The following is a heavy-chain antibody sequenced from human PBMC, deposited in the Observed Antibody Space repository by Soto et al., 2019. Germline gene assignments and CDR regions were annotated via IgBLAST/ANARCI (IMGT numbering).Heavy chain of an antibody. CDR2: IWYDGSNK. Sequence: GGSLRLSCAASGFTFSSYGMHWVRQAPGKGLEWVAVIWYDGSNKYYADSVKGRFTISRDNSKNTLYLQMNSLRAEDTAVYYCARVAHTTLYGDYGNGHWFDPWGQGTLVTVSS. CDR3: ARVAHTTLYGDYGNGHWFDP. V-gene: IGHV3-33*01. D-gene: IGHD4-17*01. J-gene: IGHJ5*02. CDR1: GFTFSSYG.